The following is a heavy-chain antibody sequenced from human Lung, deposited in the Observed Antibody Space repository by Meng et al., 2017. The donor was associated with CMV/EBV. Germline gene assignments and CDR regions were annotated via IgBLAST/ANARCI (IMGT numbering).Heavy chain of an antibody. D-gene: IGHD3-9*01. V-gene: IGHV1-69*02. CDR2: FIPMFNIS. CDR1: GGTFSNYP. Sequence: SXXVSXKTSGGTFSNYPINWVRQAPGQGLEWMGRFIPMFNISGFAQRFQGRISITADTSTSTGYMELSSLTSEDTAVYFCARGLRYFDWLSPSNYYYGMEVGXQGTXVTVSS. J-gene: IGHJ6*02. CDR3: ARGLRYFDWLSPSNYYYGMEV.